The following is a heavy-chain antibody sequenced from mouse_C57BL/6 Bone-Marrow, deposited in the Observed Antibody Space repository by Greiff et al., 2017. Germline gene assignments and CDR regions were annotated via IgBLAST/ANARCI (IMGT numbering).Heavy chain of an antibody. D-gene: IGHD1-1*01. CDR3: ARESNSGSSWGFAY. Sequence: EVKVVESGGGLVKPGGSLKLSCAASGFTFSSYAMSWVRQTPEKRLEWVATISDGGSYTYYPDNVKGRFTISRDNAKNNLYLQMSHLKSEDTAMYYCARESNSGSSWGFAYWGQGTLVTVSA. V-gene: IGHV5-4*01. CDR1: GFTFSSYA. CDR2: ISDGGSYT. J-gene: IGHJ3*01.